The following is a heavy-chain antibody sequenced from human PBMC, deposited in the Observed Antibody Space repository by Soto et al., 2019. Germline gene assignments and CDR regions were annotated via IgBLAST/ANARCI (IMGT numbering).Heavy chain of an antibody. D-gene: IGHD5-12*01. CDR1: GGSISSGGYS. Sequence: TLSLTCAVSGGSISSGGYSWSWIRQPPGKGLEWIGYIYHSGSTYYNPSLKSRVTISVDRSKNQFSLKLSSVTAADTAVYYCARGVRSGYDDPLIDYWGQGTLVTVSS. J-gene: IGHJ4*02. V-gene: IGHV4-30-2*01. CDR2: IYHSGST. CDR3: ARGVRSGYDDPLIDY.